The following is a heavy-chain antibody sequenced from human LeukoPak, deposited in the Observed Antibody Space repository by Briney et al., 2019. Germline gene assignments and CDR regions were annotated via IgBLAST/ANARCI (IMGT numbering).Heavy chain of an antibody. V-gene: IGHV3-23*01. J-gene: IGHJ4*02. CDR3: AKVKGIVVVPAATYFDY. Sequence: GGSLRLSCAASGFTFSSYAMSWVRQAPGKGLEWVSAISGSGGSTYYAASVKGRFTISRDNSKNTLYLQMNSLRAEDTAVYYCAKVKGIVVVPAATYFDYWGQGTLVTVSS. CDR1: GFTFSSYA. D-gene: IGHD2-2*01. CDR2: ISGSGGST.